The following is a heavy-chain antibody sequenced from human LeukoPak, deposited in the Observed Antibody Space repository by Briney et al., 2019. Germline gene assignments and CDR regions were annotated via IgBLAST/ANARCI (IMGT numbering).Heavy chain of an antibody. Sequence: GGSLRLSCAASGFTFSDYYMSWVRQAPGKGLEWVSYISSIGSTIYYADSVKGRFTISRDNAKNSLYLQMNSLRAEDTAVYYCARAGITMIAPWYDYWGQGTLVTVSS. CDR1: GFTFSDYY. J-gene: IGHJ4*02. D-gene: IGHD3-22*01. V-gene: IGHV3-11*04. CDR2: ISSIGSTI. CDR3: ARAGITMIAPWYDY.